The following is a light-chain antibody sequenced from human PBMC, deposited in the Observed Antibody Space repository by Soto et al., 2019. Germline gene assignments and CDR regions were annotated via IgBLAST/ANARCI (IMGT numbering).Light chain of an antibody. Sequence: QSVLTQPPSVSGAPGQRVTISCTGSSSNIGAGYDVHWYQQLPGTAPKLLIYGNSNRPSWVPDRFAGSKSGTSASLAITGVQAEDDADYYCQSYDSSLSGCVFGGGTKLTVL. CDR3: QSYDSSLSGCV. CDR2: GNS. CDR1: SSNIGAGYD. V-gene: IGLV1-40*01. J-gene: IGLJ3*02.